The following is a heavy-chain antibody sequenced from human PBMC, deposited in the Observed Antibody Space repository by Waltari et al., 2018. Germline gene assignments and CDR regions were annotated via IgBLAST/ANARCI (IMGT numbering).Heavy chain of an antibody. Sequence: QVQLQQWGAGLLKPSETLSLTCAVYGGSFSGYYWSWIRQPPGKGLERIGEINHSGSTNYNPSRKSRVTISVDTSKNQFSLKLSSVTAADTAVYYCARGVRYYYDSRPYYGMDVWGQGTTVTVSS. V-gene: IGHV4-34*01. CDR3: ARGVRYYYDSRPYYGMDV. CDR1: GGSFSGYY. J-gene: IGHJ6*02. D-gene: IGHD3-22*01. CDR2: INHSGST.